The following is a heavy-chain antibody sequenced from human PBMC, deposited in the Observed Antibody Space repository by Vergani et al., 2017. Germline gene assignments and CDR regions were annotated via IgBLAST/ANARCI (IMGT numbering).Heavy chain of an antibody. J-gene: IGHJ4*02. CDR3: ARGFLLGPKTPSGSYRY. D-gene: IGHD1-26*01. Sequence: QVQLQQWGAGLLKPSETLSLTCAVYGGSFSGYYWSWIRQPPGKGLEWIGEINHSGSTNYNPSLKSRVTISVDTSKNQFSLKLSSVTAADTAVYYCARGFLLGPKTPSGSYRYWGRGTLVTVSS. V-gene: IGHV4-34*01. CDR1: GGSFSGYY. CDR2: INHSGST.